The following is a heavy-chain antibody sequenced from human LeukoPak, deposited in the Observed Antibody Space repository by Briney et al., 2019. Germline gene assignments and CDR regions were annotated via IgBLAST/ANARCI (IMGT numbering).Heavy chain of an antibody. V-gene: IGHV3-21*01. CDR1: GFTFSSYT. D-gene: IGHD3-3*01. Sequence: NPGGSLRLSCSASGFTFSSYTMHWVRQAPGKGLEWVSSISSSSSSYIYYADSVKGRFTISRDNAKNSLYLQMNSLRAEDTAVYYCASVKGAPVTIPFSLLSGEWASNYYGMDVWGQGTTVTVSS. CDR2: ISSSSSSYI. J-gene: IGHJ6*02. CDR3: ASVKGAPVTIPFSLLSGEWASNYYGMDV.